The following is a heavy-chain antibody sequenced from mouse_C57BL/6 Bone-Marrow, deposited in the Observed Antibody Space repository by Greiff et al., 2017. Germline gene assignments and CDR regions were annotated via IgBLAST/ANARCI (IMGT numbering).Heavy chain of an antibody. CDR2: INPNYGTT. CDR3: ARNYAYYAMDY. V-gene: IGHV1-39*01. CDR1: GYSFTDYN. Sequence: VQLKESGPELVKPGASVKISCTASGYSFTDYNMNWVKQSNGKSLEWIGVINPNYGTTSYNQKFKGKATLTVDQSSSTAYMQLNSLTSQDSAVYYSARNYAYYAMDYWGQGTSVTVSS. D-gene: IGHD1-1*01. J-gene: IGHJ4*01.